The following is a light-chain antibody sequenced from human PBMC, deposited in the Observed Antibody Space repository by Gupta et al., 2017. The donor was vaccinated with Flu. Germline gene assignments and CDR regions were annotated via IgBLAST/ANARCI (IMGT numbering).Light chain of an antibody. V-gene: IGLV2-14*01. CDR1: TSDIGAYKY. CDR2: EVS. J-gene: IGLJ3*02. CDR3: SSYTRDNTLM. Sequence: QSALTQPASVSGSLGQSITISCTGTTSDIGAYKYVSWYQQHPGKAPKLIISEVSYRPSGVSNRFSGSKSDSTASLTISGLQGEDEATYYCSSYTRDNTLMFGGGTKVTVV.